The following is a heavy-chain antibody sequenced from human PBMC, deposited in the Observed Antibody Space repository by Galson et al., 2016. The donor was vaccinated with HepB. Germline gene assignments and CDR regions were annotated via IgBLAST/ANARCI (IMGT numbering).Heavy chain of an antibody. V-gene: IGHV1-18*01. CDR3: ARWDGGCGGYCYIYDY. J-gene: IGHJ4*02. D-gene: IGHD2-21*02. Sequence: SVKVSCKASGYIFTNYGIGWVRQAPGQGLEWMGWISAYNGETDSAQKFQGRITMTTDASTGTAYMELRTLSPDDTAVYYCARWDGGCGGYCYIYDYWGQGTLVTVSS. CDR1: GYIFTNYG. CDR2: ISAYNGET.